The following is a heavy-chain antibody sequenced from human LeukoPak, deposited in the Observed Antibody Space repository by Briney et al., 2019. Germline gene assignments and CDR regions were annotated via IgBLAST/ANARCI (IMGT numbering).Heavy chain of an antibody. CDR3: AREPNYYDSRGCDY. J-gene: IGHJ4*02. D-gene: IGHD3-22*01. CDR1: GYTFTSYG. Sequence: ASVKVSCKASGYTFTSYGISWVRLAPGQGLEWMGWISAYNGNSNYAQKFQGRVTMTTDTSTSTAYMEPRSLRSDDTAVYYCAREPNYYDSRGCDYWGQGTLVTVSS. V-gene: IGHV1-18*01. CDR2: ISAYNGNS.